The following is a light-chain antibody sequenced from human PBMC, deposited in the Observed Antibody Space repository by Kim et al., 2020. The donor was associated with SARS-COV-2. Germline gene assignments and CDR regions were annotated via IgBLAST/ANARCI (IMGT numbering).Light chain of an antibody. CDR2: QDT. CDR3: QAWDSSTAV. J-gene: IGLJ2*01. V-gene: IGLV3-1*01. CDR1: KLGHKY. Sequence: SYELTQPPSVSVSPGQTASITCSGDKLGHKYVCWYQQKPGQSPLLVIYQDTKRPSGIPERFSGSNSGNTATLTISGTQAMDEADYYCQAWDSSTAVFGGGTQLTVL.